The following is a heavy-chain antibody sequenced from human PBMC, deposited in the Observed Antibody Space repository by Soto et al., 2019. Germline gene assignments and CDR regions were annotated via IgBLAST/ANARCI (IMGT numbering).Heavy chain of an antibody. CDR1: GGCFTSNNW. D-gene: IGHD1-7*01. J-gene: IGHJ4*02. CDR3: ASRDPGTSVGY. Sequence: PSETLSRTCAVSGGCFTSNNWWTWVRQPPGQGLEWIGEIYRTGSTNYNPPLKSRVTISLDKSENQFSLKVTSLTAADTAVYYCASRDPGTSVGYWGQGTLVTV. CDR2: IYRTGST. V-gene: IGHV4-4*02.